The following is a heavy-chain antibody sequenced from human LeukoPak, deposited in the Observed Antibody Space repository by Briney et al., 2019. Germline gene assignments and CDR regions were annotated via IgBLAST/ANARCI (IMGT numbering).Heavy chain of an antibody. J-gene: IGHJ4*02. CDR3: AREAPSLTVVRGLMSFDY. CDR1: GYTFFSYG. CDR2: ISAYSGHT. Sequence: GASVKVSCKASGYTFFSYGITWVRQAPGQGLEWMGWISAYSGHTKYAQNLQGRVTMTTDTSTSTAYMELRSLGSDDTAVYYCAREAPSLTVVRGLMSFDYWGQGTLVTVYS. D-gene: IGHD3-10*01. V-gene: IGHV1-18*01.